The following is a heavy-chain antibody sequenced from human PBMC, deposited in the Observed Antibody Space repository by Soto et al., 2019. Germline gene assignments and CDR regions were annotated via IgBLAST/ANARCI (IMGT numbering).Heavy chain of an antibody. J-gene: IGHJ6*02. D-gene: IGHD2-15*01. CDR2: IYYSGST. CDR1: GGSISSGDYY. CDR3: ARDRRSLYYYYYGMDV. Sequence: QVQLQESGPGLVKPSQTLSLTCTVSGGSISSGDYYRSWIRQPPGKGLEWIGYIYYSGSTYYNPSLKSRVTISVDTSKNQFSLKLSSVTAADTAVYYCARDRRSLYYYYYGMDVWGQGTTVTVSS. V-gene: IGHV4-30-4*01.